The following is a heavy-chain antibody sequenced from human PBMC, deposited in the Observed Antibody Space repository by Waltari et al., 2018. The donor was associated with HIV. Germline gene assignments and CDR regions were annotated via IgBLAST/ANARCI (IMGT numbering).Heavy chain of an antibody. CDR2: IDYSGST. D-gene: IGHD3-22*01. Sequence: QVQLQESGPGLVKPSETLSLTCTVSGGSISSYYWSWIRQPPGKGLEWIGYIDYSGSTNNNPSLKTRGTISVDTAKNQFSLKLSSVTAADTAVYYCARLTMYYYDSSGYYHAFDIWGQGTMVTVSS. J-gene: IGHJ3*02. V-gene: IGHV4-59*01. CDR3: ARLTMYYYDSSGYYHAFDI. CDR1: GGSISSYY.